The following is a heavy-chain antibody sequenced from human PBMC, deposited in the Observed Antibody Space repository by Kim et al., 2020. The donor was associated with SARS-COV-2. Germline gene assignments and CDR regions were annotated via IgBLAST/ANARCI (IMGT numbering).Heavy chain of an antibody. CDR2: ISAYNGNT. V-gene: IGHV1-18*01. D-gene: IGHD3-22*01. J-gene: IGHJ4*02. CDR3: ARDRPPNYYDSSPDYFDY. Sequence: ASVKVSCKASGYTFTSYGISWVRQAPGQGLEWMGWISAYNGNTNYAQKLQGRVTMTTDTSTSTAYMELRSLRSDDTAVYYCARDRPPNYYDSSPDYFDYWGQGTLVTVSS. CDR1: GYTFTSYG.